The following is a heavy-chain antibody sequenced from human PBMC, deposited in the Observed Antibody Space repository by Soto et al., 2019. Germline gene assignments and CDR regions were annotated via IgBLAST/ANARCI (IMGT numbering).Heavy chain of an antibody. CDR3: ARPGASYFDY. D-gene: IGHD3-10*01. CDR2: IGHSGST. V-gene: IGHV4-34*01. CDR1: GGSLSGYY. J-gene: IGHJ4*02. Sequence: SETLSLTCAGYGGSLSGYYWSWIRQPPGKGLEWIGEIGHSGSTIYNPSLETRVKISEDSSKNQFSLKLNYVNAADTAVYYCARPGASYFDYWAQ.